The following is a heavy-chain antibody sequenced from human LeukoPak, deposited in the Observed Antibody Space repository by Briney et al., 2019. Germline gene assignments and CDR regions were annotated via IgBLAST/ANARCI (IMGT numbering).Heavy chain of an antibody. V-gene: IGHV3-48*03. J-gene: IGHJ3*02. D-gene: IGHD1-26*01. Sequence: GGSLRLSCAASGFTFSSYEMNWVRQAPGKGLEWVSYISSSGSTIYYADSVKGRFTISRDNAKNSLYLQMNSLKTEDTAVYYCTTEGAGDVWGAFDIWGQGTMVTVSS. CDR3: TTEGAGDVWGAFDI. CDR2: ISSSGSTI. CDR1: GFTFSSYE.